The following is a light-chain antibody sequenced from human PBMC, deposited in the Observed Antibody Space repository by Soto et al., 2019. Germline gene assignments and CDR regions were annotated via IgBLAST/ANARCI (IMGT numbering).Light chain of an antibody. J-gene: IGKJ1*01. CDR2: GTS. V-gene: IGKV3-20*01. Sequence: EVVLTQSPGTLVLSPGEGATLYCSASQSVRSDFLAWYQQKPGQPPRLLVYGTSSRAAGIPDRFSGSGSGTVFTLTISRLEHADFGVYYCQQYDKSPRTFGQGTKLEI. CDR1: QSVRSDF. CDR3: QQYDKSPRT.